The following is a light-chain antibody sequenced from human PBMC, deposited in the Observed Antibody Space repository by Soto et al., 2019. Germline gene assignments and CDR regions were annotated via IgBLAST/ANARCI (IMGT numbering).Light chain of an antibody. CDR1: SSDVGGYDR. V-gene: IGLV2-8*01. CDR2: GVT. J-gene: IGLJ2*01. CDR3: ASYGGRDDMI. Sequence: QSVLTQPPSASGSPGQSVTISCTGTSSDVGGYDRVSWFQQHPGKPPKLIFYGVTDRISGVPYRFSGSKSGNTASLTVSGLQAEDEADYYCASYGGRDDMIFGGGTKLTVL.